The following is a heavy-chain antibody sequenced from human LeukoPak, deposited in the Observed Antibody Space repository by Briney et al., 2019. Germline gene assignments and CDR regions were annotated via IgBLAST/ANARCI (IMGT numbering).Heavy chain of an antibody. CDR3: VRGTPTPGMDY. Sequence: GASVKVSCKASGGTFSIYAISWVRQAPGQGLEWMGNIDTTTGNPRYAQDFTGRFVFSLDTSVSTAYLQITSLKADDTAAYYCVRGTPTPGMDYWGQGTQVTVSS. D-gene: IGHD3-10*01. CDR2: IDTTTGNP. J-gene: IGHJ4*02. CDR1: GGTFSIYA. V-gene: IGHV7-4-1*02.